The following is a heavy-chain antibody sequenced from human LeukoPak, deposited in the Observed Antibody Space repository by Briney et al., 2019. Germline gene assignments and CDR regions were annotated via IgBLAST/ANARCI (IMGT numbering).Heavy chain of an antibody. V-gene: IGHV1-2*02. CDR1: GYTFTGYY. CDR2: INPSSGRT. J-gene: IGHJ3*02. CDR3: AREAVPRGAFDI. D-gene: IGHD1-26*01. Sequence: ASVKVSCKASGYTFTGYYMHWVRQAPGQGLEWMGWINPSSGRTNYAQNFQDRVAMTRDTSISTAYMELSSLRSEDTAVYYCAREAVPRGAFDIWGQGTMVTVSS.